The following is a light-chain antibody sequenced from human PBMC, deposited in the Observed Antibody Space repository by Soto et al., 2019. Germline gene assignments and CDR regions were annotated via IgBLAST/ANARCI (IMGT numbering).Light chain of an antibody. J-gene: IGKJ5*01. CDR1: QSVSSSY. V-gene: IGKV3D-20*02. CDR3: QQRSNWPGT. CDR2: GAS. Sequence: EIVLTQSPGTLSLSPGERATLSCRASQSVSSSYLAWYQQKPGQAPRLLIYGASSRATGITDRFSGSGSGTDFTLTIIRLEPEDFAVYYCQQRSNWPGTFGQGTRLGI.